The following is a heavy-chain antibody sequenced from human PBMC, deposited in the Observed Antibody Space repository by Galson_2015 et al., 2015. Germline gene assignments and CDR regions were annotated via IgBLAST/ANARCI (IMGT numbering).Heavy chain of an antibody. V-gene: IGHV3-23*01. D-gene: IGHD4-23*01. CDR1: GFTFSSYA. CDR2: ISGSGGST. Sequence: SLRLSCAASGFTFSSYAMSWVRQAPGKGLEWVSAISGSGGSTYYADSVKGRFTISRDNSKNTLYLQMNSLRAEDTAVYYCAKVLSTLSNSAYYFDYWGQGTLVTVSS. CDR3: AKVLSTLSNSAYYFDY. J-gene: IGHJ4*02.